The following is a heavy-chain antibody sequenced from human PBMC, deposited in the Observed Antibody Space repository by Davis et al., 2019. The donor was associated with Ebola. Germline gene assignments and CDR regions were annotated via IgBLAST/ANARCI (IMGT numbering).Heavy chain of an antibody. CDR3: ARRRDGYNYDYGMDV. V-gene: IGHV3-23*01. CDR2: ISGSGGST. D-gene: IGHD5-24*01. Sequence: PGGSLRLSCAASGFTFSSYAMSWVSQAPGKGLEWVSAISGSGGSTYYADSVKGRFTISRDNAKNSLYLQMNSLRAEDTAVYYCARRRDGYNYDYGMDVWGQGTTVTVSS. CDR1: GFTFSSYA. J-gene: IGHJ6*02.